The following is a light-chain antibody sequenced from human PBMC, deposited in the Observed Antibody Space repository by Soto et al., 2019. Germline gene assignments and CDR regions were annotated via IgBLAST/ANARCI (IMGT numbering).Light chain of an antibody. CDR2: EVS. V-gene: IGLV2-14*01. J-gene: IGLJ1*01. CDR1: STDVGGYNY. Sequence: SALAQPSSVSGSPGQSITISCIGTSTDVGGYNYVSWYQHHPGKGPKLIIYEVSNRPSGVSDRFSGSKSGNKASLIISNLEAEDESDYYCGSYTSTDTPVVFGTGTKVTVL. CDR3: GSYTSTDTPVV.